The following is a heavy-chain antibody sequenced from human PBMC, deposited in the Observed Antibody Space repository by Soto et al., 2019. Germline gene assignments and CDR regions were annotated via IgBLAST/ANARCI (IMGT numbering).Heavy chain of an antibody. Sequence: QVQLVQSGAEEKKPGASVKVSCKAYGYTFTSYAMHWVRQAPGQRLEWMGWINAGNGNTKYSQKFQGRVTITRDTSASTVYMELSSLRSEDTAVYYCARGITLPTPLDYWGQGTLVTVSS. CDR3: ARGITLPTPLDY. CDR1: GYTFTSYA. D-gene: IGHD1-20*01. J-gene: IGHJ4*02. CDR2: INAGNGNT. V-gene: IGHV1-3*05.